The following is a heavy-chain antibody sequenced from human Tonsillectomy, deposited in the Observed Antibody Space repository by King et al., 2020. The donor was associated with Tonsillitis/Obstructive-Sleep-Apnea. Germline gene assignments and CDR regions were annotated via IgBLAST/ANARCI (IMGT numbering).Heavy chain of an antibody. CDR3: ARGTTMVYYYFYYMDV. V-gene: IGHV2-26*01. D-gene: IGHD5-18*01. Sequence: TLKESGPVLVKPPETLTLTCTVSGFSLTNARMGVSWIRQPPGKALEWLAHIFSNDETSYKTSLKSRLTISKDTSKSQVVLTMTNMDPVDTATYYCARGTTMVYYYFYYMDVWGKGTTVTVSS. J-gene: IGHJ6*03. CDR1: GFSLTNARMG. CDR2: IFSNDET.